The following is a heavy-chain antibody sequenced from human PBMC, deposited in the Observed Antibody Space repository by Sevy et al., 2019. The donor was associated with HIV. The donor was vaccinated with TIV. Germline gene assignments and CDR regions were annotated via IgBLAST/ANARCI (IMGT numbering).Heavy chain of an antibody. Sequence: SETLSLTCTVSGGSVSSGSYYWSWIRQPPGKGLGGIGYIYYSGSTNYNPTLKSRVTISVDTSKNQFSLKLSSVTAADTAVYYCARDLRYCSGGSCHAFDYWGQGTLVTVSS. D-gene: IGHD2-15*01. CDR2: IYYSGST. CDR3: ARDLRYCSGGSCHAFDY. V-gene: IGHV4-61*01. CDR1: GGSVSSGSYY. J-gene: IGHJ4*02.